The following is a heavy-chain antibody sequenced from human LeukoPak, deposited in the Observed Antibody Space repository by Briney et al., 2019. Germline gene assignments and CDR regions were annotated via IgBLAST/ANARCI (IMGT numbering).Heavy chain of an antibody. CDR3: ARDRTVTAIQGALDY. J-gene: IGHJ4*02. CDR2: INPSGGST. D-gene: IGHD2-21*02. CDR1: GYTFTSYY. Sequence: ASVKVSCKASGYTFTSYYMHWVRQAPGQGLEWMGIINPSGGSTSYAQKFQGRVTMTRDTSTSTVYMELSSLRSEDTAVYYCARDRTVTAIQGALDYWGQGTLVTVSS. V-gene: IGHV1-46*01.